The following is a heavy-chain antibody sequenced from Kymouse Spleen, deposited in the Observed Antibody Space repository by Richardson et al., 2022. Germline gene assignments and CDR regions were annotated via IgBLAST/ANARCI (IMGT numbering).Heavy chain of an antibody. Sequence: EVQLVESGGGLVKPGGSLRLSCAASGFTFSSYSMNWVRQAPGKGLEWVSSISSSSSYIYYADSVKGRFTISRDNAKNSLYLQMNSLRAEDTAVYYCARDGIIAAAPFDYWGQGTLVTVSS. CDR2: ISSSSSYI. CDR1: GFTFSSYS. V-gene: IGHV3-21*03. CDR3: ARDGIIAAAPFDY. J-gene: IGHJ4*02. D-gene: IGHD6-13*01.